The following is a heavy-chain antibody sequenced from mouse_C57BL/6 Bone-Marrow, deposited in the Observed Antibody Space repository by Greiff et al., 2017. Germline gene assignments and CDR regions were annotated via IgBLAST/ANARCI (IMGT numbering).Heavy chain of an antibody. D-gene: IGHD1-1*01. CDR1: GYAFTNYL. V-gene: IGHV1-54*01. Sequence: QVHVKQSGAELVRPGTSVKVSCKASGYAFTNYLIEWVKQRPGQGLEWIGVINPGSGGTNYNEKFKGKATLTADKSSSTAYMHLSSLTSEDSAVYFCARWVYYYGSRYFDVWGTGTTVTVSS. CDR3: ARWVYYYGSRYFDV. J-gene: IGHJ1*03. CDR2: INPGSGGT.